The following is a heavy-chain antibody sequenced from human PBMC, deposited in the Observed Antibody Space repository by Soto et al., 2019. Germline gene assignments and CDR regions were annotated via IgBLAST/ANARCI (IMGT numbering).Heavy chain of an antibody. CDR3: ARSTRAALEYYFYE. Sequence: SETLSLTCTVSGGSISSGGYYWSWIRQHPGKGLEWIGYIYYSGSTYYNPSLKSRVTISVDTSKNQFSLKLSSVTAADTAVYYCARSTRAALEYYFYEWRQGTLVTVXS. J-gene: IGHJ4*02. V-gene: IGHV4-31*03. CDR2: IYYSGST. D-gene: IGHD3-3*01. CDR1: GGSISSGGYY.